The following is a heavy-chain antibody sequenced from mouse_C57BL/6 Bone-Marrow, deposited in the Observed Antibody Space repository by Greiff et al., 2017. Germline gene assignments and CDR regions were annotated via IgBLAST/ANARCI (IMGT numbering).Heavy chain of an antibody. CDR2: IDPSDSYT. CDR1: GYTFTSYW. V-gene: IGHV1-69*01. D-gene: IGHD4-1*01. J-gene: IGHJ3*01. CDR3: AKWLNWAWCAY. Sequence: QVQLQQPGAELVMPGASVKLSCKASGYTFTSYWMHWVKQRPGQGLEWIGEIDPSDSYTNYNQKFKGKSTLTVDKSSSTAYMQLSSLTSEDSAVYYCAKWLNWAWCAYWGQGTLVTVSA.